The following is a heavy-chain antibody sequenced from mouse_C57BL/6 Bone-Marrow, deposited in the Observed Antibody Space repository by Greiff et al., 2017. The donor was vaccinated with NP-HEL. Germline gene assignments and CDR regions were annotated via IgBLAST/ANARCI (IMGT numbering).Heavy chain of an antibody. D-gene: IGHD2-2*01. J-gene: IGHJ1*03. CDR1: GYTFTSYW. CDR3: ARSGYHWYFDV. V-gene: IGHV1-52*01. Sequence: VQLQQPGAELVRPGSSVKLSCKASGYTFTSYWMHWVKQRPIQGLEWIGNIDPSDSETHYHQTFKDKATLTVDKSSSTAYMQLSSLTSEDSAVYYCARSGYHWYFDVWGTGTTVTVSS. CDR2: IDPSDSET.